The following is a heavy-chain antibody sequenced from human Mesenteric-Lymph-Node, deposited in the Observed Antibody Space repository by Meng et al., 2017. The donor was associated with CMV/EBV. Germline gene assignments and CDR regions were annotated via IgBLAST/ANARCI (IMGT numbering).Heavy chain of an antibody. J-gene: IGHJ4*02. V-gene: IGHV3-74*01. CDR3: ARVQMGYCSSTSCYTRYFDY. D-gene: IGHD2-2*02. Sequence: GGSLRLSCAASGFSLSSYWMHWVRQAPGKGLVWVSRINSDGSSTSYADSVKGRFTISRDNAKNTLYLQMNSLRAEDTAVYYCARVQMGYCSSTSCYTRYFDYWGQGTLVTVSS. CDR1: GFSLSSYW. CDR2: INSDGSST.